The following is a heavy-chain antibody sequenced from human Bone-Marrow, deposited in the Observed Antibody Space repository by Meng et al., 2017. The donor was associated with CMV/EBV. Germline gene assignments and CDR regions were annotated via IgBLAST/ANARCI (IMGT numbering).Heavy chain of an antibody. CDR3: ARGALDIVVVQAADLYYYYYGMDV. Sequence: GESLKISCAASGFTFSSYWMHWVRQAPGKGLVWVSRINSDGSSTSYADSVKGRFTISRDNAKNTLYLQMNSLRAEDTAVYYCARGALDIVVVQAADLYYYYYGMDVWGQGTTVTVSS. CDR2: INSDGSST. V-gene: IGHV3-74*01. D-gene: IGHD2-2*03. CDR1: GFTFSSYW. J-gene: IGHJ6*02.